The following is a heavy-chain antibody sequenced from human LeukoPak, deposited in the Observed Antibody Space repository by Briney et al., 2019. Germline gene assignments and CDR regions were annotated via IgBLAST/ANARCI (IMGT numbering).Heavy chain of an antibody. Sequence: ASVKVSCKASGYTFRGYYMHWVRQAPGQGLEWMGWINPNSGGTNYAQKFQGRVTMTRDTSISTAYMELSRLRSDDTAVYYCARGIRGYSYGNWFDPWGQGTLVTVSS. CDR3: ARGIRGYSYGNWFDP. J-gene: IGHJ5*02. D-gene: IGHD5-18*01. V-gene: IGHV1-2*02. CDR1: GYTFRGYY. CDR2: INPNSGGT.